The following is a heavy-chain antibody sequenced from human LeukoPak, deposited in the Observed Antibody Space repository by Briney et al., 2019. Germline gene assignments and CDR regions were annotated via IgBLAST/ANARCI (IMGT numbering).Heavy chain of an antibody. CDR1: GGSISSGGYS. V-gene: IGHV4-30-2*01. CDR2: IYRSGST. Sequence: SQTLSLTCAVSGGSISSGGYSWSWIRQPPGKGLEWIGYIYRSGSTYYNPSLKSRVTISVDTSKNQFSLKLSSVTAADTAVYYCAREVLMVYAMDFDYWGQGTPVTVSS. CDR3: AREVLMVYAMDFDY. J-gene: IGHJ4*02. D-gene: IGHD2-8*01.